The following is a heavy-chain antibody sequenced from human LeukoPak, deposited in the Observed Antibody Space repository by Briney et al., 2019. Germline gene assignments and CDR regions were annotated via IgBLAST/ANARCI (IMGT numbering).Heavy chain of an antibody. V-gene: IGHV3-11*01. J-gene: IGHJ5*02. Sequence: GGSLRLSCAPSGFTFSDYYMSWIRQAPGKGLEWVSYISSSGSTIYYADSVKGRFTISRDNAKNSLYLQMDSLRAEDTAVYYCARDAAAGTGDWFDPWGQGTLVTVSS. CDR1: GFTFSDYY. CDR2: ISSSGSTI. CDR3: ARDAAAGTGDWFDP. D-gene: IGHD6-13*01.